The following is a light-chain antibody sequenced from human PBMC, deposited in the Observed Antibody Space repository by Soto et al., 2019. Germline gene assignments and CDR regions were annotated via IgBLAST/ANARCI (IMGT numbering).Light chain of an antibody. CDR2: EDI. CDR1: SSDVGKYNL. Sequence: QSALTQPASVSGSRGQSITISCTGTSSDVGKYNLVSWYQQYPGKAPKLMIYEDIKRPSGVSHRFSGSKSGSTASLTISGLRAEDEADYYCCSYAGFSTVIFGGGTKLTVL. CDR3: CSYAGFSTVI. V-gene: IGLV2-23*01. J-gene: IGLJ2*01.